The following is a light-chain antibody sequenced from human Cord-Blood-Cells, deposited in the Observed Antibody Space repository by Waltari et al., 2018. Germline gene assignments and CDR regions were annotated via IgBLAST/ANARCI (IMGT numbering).Light chain of an antibody. CDR1: QSISSY. CDR3: QQSYSTPFP. J-gene: IGKJ3*01. Sequence: DIQMTQSPSSLSASVGDRVTITCRASQSISSYLNWYQQKPGKAPKLLIYAASSLQSGVPSRFSGSGSGTDFTLTISCLQPEDFATYYCQQSYSTPFPFGPGPKVDI. V-gene: IGKV1-39*01. CDR2: AAS.